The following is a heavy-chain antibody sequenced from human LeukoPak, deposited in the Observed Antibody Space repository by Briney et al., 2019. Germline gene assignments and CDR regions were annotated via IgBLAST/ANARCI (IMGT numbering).Heavy chain of an antibody. D-gene: IGHD3-22*01. J-gene: IGHJ4*02. Sequence: GGSLGLSCAASGFTFNIFAMSWVRQAPGKGLEWVSAISGSGGSTYYADSVKGRFTISRDNSKNTLYLQMNSLRAEDTAVYYCAKVIFRWYYHDSSGYYPPFDYWGQGTLVTVSS. CDR1: GFTFNIFA. V-gene: IGHV3-23*01. CDR3: AKVIFRWYYHDSSGYYPPFDY. CDR2: ISGSGGST.